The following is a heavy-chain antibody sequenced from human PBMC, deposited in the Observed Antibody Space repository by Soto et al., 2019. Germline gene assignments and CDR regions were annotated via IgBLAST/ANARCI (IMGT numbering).Heavy chain of an antibody. Sequence: GASVKVSCKASGYTFTSSGISWVRQAPGQGLEWMGWISVYNGNTNYAQKLQGRVTMTTDTSTSTAYMELRSLRSDDTAVYYCARKSYRVTVRPDDALDIWGQGTMVTVSS. CDR3: ARKSYRVTVRPDDALDI. CDR2: ISVYNGNT. D-gene: IGHD3-16*02. J-gene: IGHJ3*02. CDR1: GYTFTSSG. V-gene: IGHV1-18*01.